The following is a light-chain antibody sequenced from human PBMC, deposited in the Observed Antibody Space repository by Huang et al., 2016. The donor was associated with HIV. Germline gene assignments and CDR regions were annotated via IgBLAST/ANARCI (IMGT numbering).Light chain of an antibody. CDR3: QQFNHYAFT. J-gene: IGKJ4*01. CDR1: QGIGTT. Sequence: AVQLTQSPSSLSASVGGRVTITCRASQGIGTTLAWYQQKPGNAPKLLIYDASNLQSGVPSRFSGSGSGTDFTLNISSLQPEDFATYYCQQFNHYAFTFGGGTKVE. V-gene: IGKV1D-13*01. CDR2: DAS.